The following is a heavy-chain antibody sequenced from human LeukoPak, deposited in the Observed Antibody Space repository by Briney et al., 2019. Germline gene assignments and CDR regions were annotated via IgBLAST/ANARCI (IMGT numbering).Heavy chain of an antibody. CDR1: GFTLSRNW. Sequence: PGGSLRLSCVASGFTLSRNWMIWVRQAPGKRLEWVADINQDGSEKYYVDSVKGRFTISRDNAKNSLFLQMNSLRAEDTAVYYCAKGLKVTTCYFDYWAQGTLVTVSS. J-gene: IGHJ4*02. V-gene: IGHV3-7*03. D-gene: IGHD4-17*01. CDR3: AKGLKVTTCYFDY. CDR2: INQDGSEK.